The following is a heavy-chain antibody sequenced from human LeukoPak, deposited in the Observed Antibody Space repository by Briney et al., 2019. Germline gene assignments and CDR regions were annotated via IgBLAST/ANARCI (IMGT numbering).Heavy chain of an antibody. Sequence: PSETLSLTCTVSGGSISSSSYYWGWIRQPPGKGLEWIGSIYYSGSTYYNPSLKSRVTISVDTSKNQFSLKLSSVTAADTAVYYCARLGVAVAGSDVWGKGTTVTISS. J-gene: IGHJ6*04. V-gene: IGHV4-39*07. CDR1: GGSISSSSYY. CDR2: IYYSGST. D-gene: IGHD6-19*01. CDR3: ARLGVAVAGSDV.